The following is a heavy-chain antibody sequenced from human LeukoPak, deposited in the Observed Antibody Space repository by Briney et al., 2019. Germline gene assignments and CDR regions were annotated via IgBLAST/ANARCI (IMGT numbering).Heavy chain of an antibody. D-gene: IGHD3-22*01. CDR3: AHRQGSSGYVDI. Sequence: SGPTLLNPTQTLTLPCSFSVFSLSTSGVGVGWIRQPPGKALEWLALLYRDDYKRYSPSLKSRLTITKDTSKNQVVLTMTNMDPVDTATYYCAHRQGSSGYVDIWGQGTMVTVSS. J-gene: IGHJ3*02. CDR2: LYRDDYK. V-gene: IGHV2-5*02. CDR1: VFSLSTSGVG.